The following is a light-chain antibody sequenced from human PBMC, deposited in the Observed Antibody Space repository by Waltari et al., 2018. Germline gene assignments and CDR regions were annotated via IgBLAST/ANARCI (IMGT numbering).Light chain of an antibody. J-gene: IGKJ2*02. CDR1: QNISSW. CDR3: QQYRTNPCA. Sequence: ISMPKPPPLLFASLEAGFPPTCRASQNISSWLAWYQQKPGMAPKLLISKASTLESGVPSRFSGSGSGTEFTLTISSLQPDDFATYYCQQYRTNPCAFGQGTKVE. V-gene: IGKV1-5*03. CDR2: KAS.